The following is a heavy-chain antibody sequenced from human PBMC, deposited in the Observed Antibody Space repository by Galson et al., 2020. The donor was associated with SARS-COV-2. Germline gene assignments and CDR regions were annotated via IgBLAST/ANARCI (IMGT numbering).Heavy chain of an antibody. CDR1: GFTFSSYW. CDR3: ARGTIAVAGTGALYYYGMDV. D-gene: IGHD6-19*01. J-gene: IGHJ6*02. Sequence: QLGESLKISCAASGFTFSSYWMSWVRQAPGKGLEWVANIKQDGSEKYYVDSVKGRFTISRDNAKNSLYLQMNSLRAEDTAVYYCARGTIAVAGTGALYYYGMDVWGQGTTVTVSS. V-gene: IGHV3-7*01. CDR2: IKQDGSEK.